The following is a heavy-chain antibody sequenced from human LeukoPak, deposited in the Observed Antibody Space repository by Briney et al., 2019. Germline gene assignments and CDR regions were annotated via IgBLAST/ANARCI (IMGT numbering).Heavy chain of an antibody. CDR3: ASLPIAAAGGDY. CDR1: GGSISSYY. CDR2: IYYGGST. V-gene: IGHV4-59*01. Sequence: SETLSLTCTVSGGSISSYYWSWIRQPPGKGLEWIGYIYYGGSTNYNPSLKSRVTISVDTSKSQFSLKLSSVTAADTAVYYCASLPIAAAGGDYWGQGTLVTVSS. D-gene: IGHD6-13*01. J-gene: IGHJ4*02.